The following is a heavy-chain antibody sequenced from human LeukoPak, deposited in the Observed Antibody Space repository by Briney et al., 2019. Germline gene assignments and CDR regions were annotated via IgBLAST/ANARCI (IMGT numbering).Heavy chain of an antibody. CDR3: ATKYYDSSGYYDY. J-gene: IGHJ4*02. V-gene: IGHV4-4*02. D-gene: IGHD3-22*01. CDR1: GGSISSSKW. Sequence: SGTLSLTCAVSGGSISSSKWWSWVRQPPGKGLEWIGEIYHSGSTNYNPSLKSRVTTSLDKSRNQFSLKLSSVTAADTAVYFCATKYYDSSGYYDYWGQGTLVTVSS. CDR2: IYHSGST.